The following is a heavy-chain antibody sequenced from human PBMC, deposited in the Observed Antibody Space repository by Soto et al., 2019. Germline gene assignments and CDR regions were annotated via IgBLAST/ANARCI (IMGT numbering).Heavy chain of an antibody. V-gene: IGHV1-69*12. J-gene: IGHJ3*02. D-gene: IGHD6-13*01. CDR3: AREVASDGTFREDVFDI. CDR2: IIPIFTTT. Sequence: QVHLVQSGAEVKKPGSSVKVSCKAPGGTFSNHAINWVRQAPGQGLEWMGRIIPIFTTTNYAQKFQGRGTMTADESTITAYLELSSLKHDATAVYYCAREVASDGTFREDVFDIWGEGTLVTVSS. CDR1: GGTFSNHA.